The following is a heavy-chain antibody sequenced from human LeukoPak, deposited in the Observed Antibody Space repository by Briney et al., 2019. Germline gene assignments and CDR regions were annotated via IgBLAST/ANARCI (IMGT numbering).Heavy chain of an antibody. Sequence: ASVTVSCKASGYTFTDYFMHWVRQAPGQGLEWMGWISAYNGNTNYAQKLQGRVTMTTDTSTSTAYMELRSLRSDDTAVYYCARVTRDSVFDVWGKGTTVTISS. CDR1: GYTFTDYF. CDR2: ISAYNGNT. D-gene: IGHD2-21*01. V-gene: IGHV1-18*04. J-gene: IGHJ6*04. CDR3: ARVTRDSVFDV.